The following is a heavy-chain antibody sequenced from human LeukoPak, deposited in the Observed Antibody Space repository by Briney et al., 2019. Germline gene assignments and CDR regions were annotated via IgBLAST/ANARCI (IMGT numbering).Heavy chain of an antibody. CDR3: AKDRYRITMVRGVIYWFDP. D-gene: IGHD3-10*01. CDR1: GFTFSSYS. CDR2: ISSSSSYI. Sequence: GGSLRLSCAASGFTFSSYSMNWVRQAPGKGLEWVSSISSSSSYIYYADSVKGRFTISRDNSKNTLYLQMNSLRAEDTAVYYCAKDRYRITMVRGVIYWFDPWGQGTLVTVSS. V-gene: IGHV3-21*01. J-gene: IGHJ5*02.